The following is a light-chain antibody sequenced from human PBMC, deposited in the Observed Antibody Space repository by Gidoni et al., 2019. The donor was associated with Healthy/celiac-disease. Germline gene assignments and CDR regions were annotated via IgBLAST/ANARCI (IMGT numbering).Light chain of an antibody. CDR1: QSVSSSY. Sequence: EIVLTQSPGTLSLSPGERATLSCRASQSVSSSYLAWYQQKTGQAPRLLIYGASSRATGIPDRISGSGSGTDFTLTISRLEPEDFAVYYCQQYGSSPGWTFGQGTKVEIK. J-gene: IGKJ1*01. V-gene: IGKV3-20*01. CDR3: QQYGSSPGWT. CDR2: GAS.